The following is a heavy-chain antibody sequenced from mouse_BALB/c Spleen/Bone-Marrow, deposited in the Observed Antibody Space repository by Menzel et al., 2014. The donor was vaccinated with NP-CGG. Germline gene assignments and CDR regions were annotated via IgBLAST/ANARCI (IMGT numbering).Heavy chain of an antibody. CDR2: ISSGSSTI. V-gene: IGHV5-17*02. Sequence: EVKLMESGGGLVQPGGSRKVSCAASGFTFSSFGMHWVRPAPEKGLEWVAYISSGSSTIYYADTVKGRFTISRDNPKNTLFLQMTGLRSEDTAMYYCARSTMITTGYYYAMDYWGQGTSVTVSS. D-gene: IGHD2-4*01. J-gene: IGHJ4*01. CDR1: GFTFSSFG. CDR3: ARSTMITTGYYYAMDY.